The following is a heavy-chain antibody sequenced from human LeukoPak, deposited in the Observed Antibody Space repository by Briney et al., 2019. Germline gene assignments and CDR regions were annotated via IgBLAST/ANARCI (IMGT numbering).Heavy chain of an antibody. V-gene: IGHV4-59*01. D-gene: IGHD3-3*01. Sequence: PSETLSLTCTVSGGSISSYYWSWIRQPPGKGLEWIGYIYYSGSTNYNPSLKSRVTISVDTSKNQFSLKLSSVTAADTAVYYCARGVTSAIGYYDFWSGLYYFDYWGQGTLVTVSS. J-gene: IGHJ4*02. CDR1: GGSISSYY. CDR3: ARGVTSAIGYYDFWSGLYYFDY. CDR2: IYYSGST.